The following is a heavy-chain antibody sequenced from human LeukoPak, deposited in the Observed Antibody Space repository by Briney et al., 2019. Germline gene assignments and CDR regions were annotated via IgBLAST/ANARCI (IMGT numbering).Heavy chain of an antibody. Sequence: SQTLSLTCAISGDIVSSNSAAWNWIRQSPSRGLEWLGRTYYRSKCYNDHAVSVKSRITINPDTSKNQFSLQLNSVTPEDTAVYYCARARSYYDFWSGYYTGIGYGMDVWGQGTTVTVSS. CDR1: GDIVSSNSAA. D-gene: IGHD3-3*01. CDR2: TYYRSKCYN. V-gene: IGHV6-1*01. J-gene: IGHJ6*02. CDR3: ARARSYYDFWSGYYTGIGYGMDV.